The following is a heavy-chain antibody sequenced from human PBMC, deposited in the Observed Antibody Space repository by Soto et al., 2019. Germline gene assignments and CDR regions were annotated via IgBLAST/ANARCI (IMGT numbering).Heavy chain of an antibody. D-gene: IGHD5-18*01. J-gene: IGHJ5*02. CDR1: GGSISSYY. V-gene: IGHV4-59*01. Sequence: PSEPLSLTCTVSGGSISSYYWSWIRQPPGKGLEWIGYIYYSGSTNYNPSLKSRVTISVDTSKNQFSLKLSSVTAADTAVYYCAREKGYSYGYGPNWFDPWGQGTLVTVSS. CDR3: AREKGYSYGYGPNWFDP. CDR2: IYYSGST.